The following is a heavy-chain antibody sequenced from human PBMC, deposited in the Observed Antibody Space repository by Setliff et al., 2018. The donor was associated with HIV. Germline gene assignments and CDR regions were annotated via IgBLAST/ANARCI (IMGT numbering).Heavy chain of an antibody. CDR3: ARLVWTGYGSRASDI. J-gene: IGHJ3*02. CDR1: GGSIRCNW. D-gene: IGHD5-12*01. V-gene: IGHV4-4*02. CDR2: IYHSGST. Sequence: PSQTLSLTCAVSGGSIRCNWWSWVRQSPGKGLEWIGEIYHSGSTHYNWSLPSRVTISVVKSKTQFSLKLTSVTTLDTAVYYCARLVWTGYGSRASDIWGQGTVVTV.